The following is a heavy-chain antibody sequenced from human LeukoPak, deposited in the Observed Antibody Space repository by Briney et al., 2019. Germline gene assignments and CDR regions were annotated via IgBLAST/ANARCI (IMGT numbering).Heavy chain of an antibody. V-gene: IGHV5-51*01. Sequence: GESLKISCKGSGYSFTSYWIGWVRQMPGKSLEWMGIIYPGDSDTRYSPSLQGQVTISADKSISTAYRQWSSLKASDTAMYYCARQAVGEQSDYWGQGTLVTVSS. CDR3: ARQAVGEQSDY. CDR1: GYSFTSYW. CDR2: IYPGDSDT. D-gene: IGHD3-10*01. J-gene: IGHJ4*02.